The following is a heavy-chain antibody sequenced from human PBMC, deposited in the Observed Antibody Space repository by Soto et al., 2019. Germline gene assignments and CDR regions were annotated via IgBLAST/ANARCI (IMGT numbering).Heavy chain of an antibody. CDR2: IYYSGGT. J-gene: IGHJ4*02. CDR3: ARAQGSGFLVS. V-gene: IGHV4-30-4*01. CDR1: GGSISSGDYY. D-gene: IGHD3-10*01. Sequence: QVQLQESGPGLVKPSQTLSLTCTVSGGSISSGDYYWSWIRQPPGKGLEWIGYIYYSGGTYYNPSLKSRVTIAVVTLKNQFSLKLSSVTAADTAVYYCARAQGSGFLVSWGQGTLVTVSS.